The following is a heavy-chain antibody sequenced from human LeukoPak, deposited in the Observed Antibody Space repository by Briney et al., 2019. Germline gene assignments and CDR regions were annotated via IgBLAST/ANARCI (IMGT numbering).Heavy chain of an antibody. V-gene: IGHV3-7*01. Sequence: GGSLRLSCAASGLTFTSYWMNWVRQAPGKGLEWVANIKEDGSEKYYVDSVKGRFTISRDNAKNSLYLQMNSLRAEDTAVYYCARGRYCCSTRCSFLDYWGPGTLVTVSS. D-gene: IGHD2-2*01. J-gene: IGHJ4*02. CDR1: GLTFTSYW. CDR2: IKEDGSEK. CDR3: ARGRYCCSTRCSFLDY.